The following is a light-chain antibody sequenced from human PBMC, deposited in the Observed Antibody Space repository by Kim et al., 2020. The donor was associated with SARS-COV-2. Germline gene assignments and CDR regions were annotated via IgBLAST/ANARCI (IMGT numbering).Light chain of an antibody. CDR1: NNDVGGQDL. CDR3: CSYANGGTWV. CDR2: GDN. V-gene: IGLV2-23*01. Sequence: GHSSPMSCSGTNNDVGGQDLVSWYQHHPGTAPKLVIYGDNQRPSGVSSRFSGSKSGNTASLTISGLQPEDETDYYCCSYANGGTWVFGGGTQLTVL. J-gene: IGLJ3*02.